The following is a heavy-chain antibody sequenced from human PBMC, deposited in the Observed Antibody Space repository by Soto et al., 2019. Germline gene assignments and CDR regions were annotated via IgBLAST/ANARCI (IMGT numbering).Heavy chain of an antibody. V-gene: IGHV4-31*11. J-gene: IGHJ2*01. CDR1: GYAISRGGYY. D-gene: IGHD2-15*01. CDR2: IDYSGDT. Sequence: QVQLQESGPGRVRPAQPLSLTCDVSGYAISRGGYYWSWLRQVPGKGLEWIGSIDYSGDTFYNPSLESRVTISVDPSKNQFVLSLSIVTAADTAVFYCARDGGSLNWYYDLWGRGTLVTVSS. CDR3: ARDGGSLNWYYDL.